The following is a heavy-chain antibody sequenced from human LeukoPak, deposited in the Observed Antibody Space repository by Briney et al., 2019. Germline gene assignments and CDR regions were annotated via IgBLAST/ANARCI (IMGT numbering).Heavy chain of an antibody. CDR2: ISAYNGNT. J-gene: IGHJ4*02. V-gene: IGHV1-18*01. CDR3: ARDREQQLRYYFDY. D-gene: IGHD6-13*01. Sequence: ASVKVSCKASGYTFTSYGISWVRQAPGQGLEWMGWISAYNGNTNYAQKFQGRVTMTRDTSISTAYMELSRLRSDDTAVYYCARDREQQLRYYFDYWGQGTLVTVSS. CDR1: GYTFTSYG.